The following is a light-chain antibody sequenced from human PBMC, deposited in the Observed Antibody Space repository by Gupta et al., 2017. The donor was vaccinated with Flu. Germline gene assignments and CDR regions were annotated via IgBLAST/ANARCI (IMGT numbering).Light chain of an antibody. CDR3: QVYDSASDHVV. CDR2: DDK. CDR1: KIRYKS. Sequence: GETATLSCGGDKIRYKSVHRCQQKAGLAPVLVVYDDKDRPSGIPDRFSGSNSGNTATLTISRVEAGDEADYYCQVYDSASDHVVFGGGTKLTVL. J-gene: IGLJ2*01. V-gene: IGLV3-21*02.